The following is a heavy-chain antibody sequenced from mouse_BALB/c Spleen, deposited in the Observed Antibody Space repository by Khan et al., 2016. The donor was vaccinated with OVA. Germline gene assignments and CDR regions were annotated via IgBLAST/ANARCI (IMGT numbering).Heavy chain of an antibody. CDR2: INTGGDYI. CDR3: ARHNYGPCAY. Sequence: EVELVESGGDLVKPGGSLKLSCAASGFTFSTYAMSWVRQTPDKRLEWVATINTGGDYIYYPDSVKGRFTISRDNAKNTLYLQMSSLRSEDTAMYYWARHNYGPCAYWGQGTLVTVSA. J-gene: IGHJ3*01. CDR1: GFTFSTYA. D-gene: IGHD1-1*01. V-gene: IGHV5-6*01.